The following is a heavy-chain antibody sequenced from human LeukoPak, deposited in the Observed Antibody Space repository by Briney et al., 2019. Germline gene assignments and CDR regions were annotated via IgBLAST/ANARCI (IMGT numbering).Heavy chain of an antibody. CDR2: LKQDGSEK. V-gene: IGHV3-7*01. Sequence: QPGGSLRLSCAASGFTFSSYWMSWVRHAPGKGLEGGANLKQDGSEKYYVDSVKGRFTISRDNAKNSLYLQMNSLRAEDTAVYYCARDGDYDYVWGSYRYPPFDYWGQGTLVTVSS. CDR3: ARDGDYDYVWGSYRYPPFDY. J-gene: IGHJ4*02. D-gene: IGHD3-16*02. CDR1: GFTFSSYW.